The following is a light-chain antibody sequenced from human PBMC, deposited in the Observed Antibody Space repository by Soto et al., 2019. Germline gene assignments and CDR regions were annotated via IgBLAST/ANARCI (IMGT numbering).Light chain of an antibody. CDR3: SSYAGSRV. Sequence: QSALTQPPSASGSPGQSVTISCTGTSSDIGGYSYVSWYQQHPGKAPKLMIYEVTKRPSGVPDRFSGSKSGSTASLTVSGLQAEDEADYYCSSYAGSRVLGGGTKLTVL. CDR2: EVT. CDR1: SSDIGGYSY. V-gene: IGLV2-8*01. J-gene: IGLJ3*02.